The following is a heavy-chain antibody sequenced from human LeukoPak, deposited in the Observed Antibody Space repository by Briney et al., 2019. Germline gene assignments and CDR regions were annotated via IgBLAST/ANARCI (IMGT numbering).Heavy chain of an antibody. CDR2: IYPGDSDT. CDR3: ARQLAAAGTGVDY. D-gene: IGHD6-13*01. V-gene: IGHV5-51*01. J-gene: IGHJ4*02. Sequence: GESLKISCKGSGYTFANSWIGWVRQRPGKGLEWMGIIYPGDSDTRYSPSFQGQVTISADKSISPAYLQWSSLKASDTAMYYCARQLAAAGTGVDYWGQGTLVTVSS. CDR1: GYTFANSW.